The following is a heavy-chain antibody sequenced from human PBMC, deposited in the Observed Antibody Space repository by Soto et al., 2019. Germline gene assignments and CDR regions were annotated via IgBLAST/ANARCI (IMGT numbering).Heavy chain of an antibody. V-gene: IGHV3-30*18. Sequence: GGSLRLSCAASGFTFSSYGMHWVRQAPGKGLEWVAVISYDGSNKYYADSVKGRFTISRDNSKNTLYLQMNSLRAEDTAVYYCAKGSDEIFGVVGSWFAPWGQGTLVTVSS. CDR3: AKGSDEIFGVVGSWFAP. CDR2: ISYDGSNK. CDR1: GFTFSSYG. J-gene: IGHJ5*02. D-gene: IGHD3-3*01.